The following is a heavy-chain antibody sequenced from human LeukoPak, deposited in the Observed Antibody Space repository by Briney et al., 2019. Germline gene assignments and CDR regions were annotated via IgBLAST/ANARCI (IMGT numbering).Heavy chain of an antibody. J-gene: IGHJ6*02. CDR2: IYYSGST. Sequence: SETLSLTCTVSGGSISSYYWSWIRQPPGKGLEWIGYIYYSGSTNYNPSLKSRVTISVDTSKNQFSLKLSSVTAADTAVYYCARDRLRPVGTTPYYYYYGMDVWGQGTTVTVSS. CDR1: GGSISSYY. CDR3: ARDRLRPVGTTPYYYYYGMDV. V-gene: IGHV4-59*01. D-gene: IGHD1-26*01.